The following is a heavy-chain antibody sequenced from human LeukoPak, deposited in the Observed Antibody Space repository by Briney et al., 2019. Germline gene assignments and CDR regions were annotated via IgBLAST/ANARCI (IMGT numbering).Heavy chain of an antibody. CDR1: GGTFSSYA. D-gene: IGHD6-19*01. V-gene: IGHV1-69*13. CDR2: IIPIFGTA. J-gene: IGHJ6*03. Sequence: SVKVSCKASGGTFSSYAISWVRQAPGQGLEWMGGIIPIFGTANYAQKFQGRVTITPDESTSTAYMELSSLRSEDTAVYYCARASKAVAGTDYYYYYMDVWGKGTTVTVSS. CDR3: ARASKAVAGTDYYYYYMDV.